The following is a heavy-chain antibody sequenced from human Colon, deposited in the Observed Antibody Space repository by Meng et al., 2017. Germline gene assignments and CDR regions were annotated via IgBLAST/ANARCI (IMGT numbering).Heavy chain of an antibody. Sequence: SETLSLTSAVYGGSFNGYYLTWVRQSPEKGLEWIGEINHRGSPHYNPSLNSRVTISVDTSENQFSLKLTSVTAADAAVYYCARGLQGPRLSIWGQGTMVTVSS. CDR3: ARGLQGPRLSI. CDR1: GGSFNGYY. V-gene: IGHV4-34*01. J-gene: IGHJ3*02. CDR2: INHRGSP.